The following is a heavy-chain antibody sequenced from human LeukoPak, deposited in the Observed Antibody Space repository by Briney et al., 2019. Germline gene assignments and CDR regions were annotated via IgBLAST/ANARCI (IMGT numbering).Heavy chain of an antibody. J-gene: IGHJ4*02. CDR1: GFTLSSYA. V-gene: IGHV3-66*01. D-gene: IGHD4-17*01. CDR2: IYSGGST. CDR3: ARDLGYGDSVGFDY. Sequence: GGSLRLSCAASGFTLSSYAMSWVRQAPGKGLEWVSVIYSGGSTYYADSVKGRFTISRDNSKNTLYLQMNSLRAEDTAVYYCARDLGYGDSVGFDYWGQGTLVTVSS.